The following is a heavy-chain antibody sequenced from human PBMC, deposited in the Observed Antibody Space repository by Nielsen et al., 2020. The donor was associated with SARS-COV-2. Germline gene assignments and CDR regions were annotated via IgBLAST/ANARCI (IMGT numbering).Heavy chain of an antibody. CDR2: VFYSGTT. J-gene: IGHJ4*02. D-gene: IGHD3-16*01. Sequence: GSLRLSCTVAGGSISSSSYYWGWIRQPPGKGLEWLGSVFYSGTTYYNPSLKSRVTIDVDTSKNQLSLKLNSVTDADTAVYYCARRTVGGGFAYWGQGTLVTVSS. V-gene: IGHV4-39*01. CDR3: ARRTVGGGFAY. CDR1: GGSISSSSYY.